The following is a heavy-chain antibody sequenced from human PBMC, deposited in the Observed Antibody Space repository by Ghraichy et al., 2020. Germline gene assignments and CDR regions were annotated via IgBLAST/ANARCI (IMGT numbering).Heavy chain of an antibody. Sequence: GGSLRLSCAASGFTFSSYSMNWVRQAPGKGLEWVSYISSSSSTIYYADSVKGRFTISRDNAKNSLYLQMNSLRDEDTAVYYCARDPKEVTFGGVIVLVVDYYFDCWGQGTLVNVSS. J-gene: IGHJ4*02. CDR1: GFTFSSYS. V-gene: IGHV3-48*02. D-gene: IGHD3-16*02. CDR2: ISSSSSTI. CDR3: ARDPKEVTFGGVIVLVVDYYFDC.